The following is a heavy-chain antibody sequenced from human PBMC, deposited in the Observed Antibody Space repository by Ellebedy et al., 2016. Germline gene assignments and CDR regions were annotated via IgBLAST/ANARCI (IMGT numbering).Heavy chain of an antibody. CDR3: ARDSGRPGERFLEWLLFHV. CDR2: MNPNSGNT. J-gene: IGHJ6*04. D-gene: IGHD3-3*01. Sequence: ASVKVSXXASGYTFTSYDINWVRQATGQGFEWMGWMNPNSGNTGYAQKLQGRVTMTTDTSTSTAYMELSSLRSEDTAVYYCARDSGRPGERFLEWLLFHVWGKGTTVTVSS. V-gene: IGHV1-8*01. CDR1: GYTFTSYD.